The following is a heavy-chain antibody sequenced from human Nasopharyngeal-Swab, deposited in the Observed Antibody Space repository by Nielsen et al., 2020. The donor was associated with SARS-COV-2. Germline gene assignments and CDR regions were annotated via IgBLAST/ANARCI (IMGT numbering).Heavy chain of an antibody. CDR1: GFTFSSYS. CDR2: ISSSSSYI. Sequence: GGSLRLSCAASGFTFSSYSMNWVRQAPGKGLEWVSSISSSSSYIYYADSVKGRFTISRDNAKNSLSLQMNSLRAEDTAVYYCATAAGYSSSDPFDYWGQGTLVTVSS. CDR3: ATAAGYSSSDPFDY. D-gene: IGHD6-6*01. J-gene: IGHJ4*02. V-gene: IGHV3-21*01.